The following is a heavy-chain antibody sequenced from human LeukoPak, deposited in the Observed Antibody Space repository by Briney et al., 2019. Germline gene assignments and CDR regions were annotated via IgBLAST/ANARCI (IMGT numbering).Heavy chain of an antibody. Sequence: EGSLRLSCAASGFTFSSYNMNWVRQAPGKGLEWVSFISSSTSTIYYADSVKGRFTISRDNAKNSLYLQMNSLRAEDTAVYYCARDYYDSSGYYYSSYWGQGTLVTVSS. J-gene: IGHJ4*02. V-gene: IGHV3-48*04. CDR2: ISSSTSTI. D-gene: IGHD3-22*01. CDR3: ARDYYDSSGYYYSSY. CDR1: GFTFSSYN.